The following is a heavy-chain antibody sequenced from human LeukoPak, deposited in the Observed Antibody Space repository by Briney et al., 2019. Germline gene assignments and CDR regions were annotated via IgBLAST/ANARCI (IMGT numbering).Heavy chain of an antibody. D-gene: IGHD3-16*01. J-gene: IGHJ6*03. CDR3: ARDGGVSPYYYYMDV. Sequence: GGSLRLSCAASGFTVSSNYMSWVRQAPGKGLEWVSVIYSGGSTYYADSVKGRFTISRDNSKNTLYLQMNSLRAEGTAVYYCARDGGVSPYYYYMDVWGKGTTVTISS. V-gene: IGHV3-53*01. CDR1: GFTVSSNY. CDR2: IYSGGST.